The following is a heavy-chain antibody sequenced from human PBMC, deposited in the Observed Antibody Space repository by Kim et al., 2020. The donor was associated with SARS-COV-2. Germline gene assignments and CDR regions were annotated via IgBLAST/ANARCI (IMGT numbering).Heavy chain of an antibody. V-gene: IGHV4-59*08. CDR2: IYYSGST. CDR3: ARHSSSSWRHYFDY. D-gene: IGHD6-13*01. Sequence: SETLSLTCTVSGGSISSYYWSWIRQPPGKGLEWIGYIYYSGSTNYNPSLKSRVTISVDTSKNQFSLKLSSVTAADTAVYYCARHSSSSWRHYFDYWGQGT. J-gene: IGHJ4*02. CDR1: GGSISSYY.